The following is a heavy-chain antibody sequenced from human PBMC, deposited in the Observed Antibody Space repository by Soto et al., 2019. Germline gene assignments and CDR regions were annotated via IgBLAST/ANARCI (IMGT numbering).Heavy chain of an antibody. Sequence: QVQLQQWGAGLLKPSETLSLTCAVYGGSFSGYNWTWIRQPPGTGLEWIGEINHSGSTNYNPSLKXXVNISVDASKNQFSLTLTSVTAADTAVYYCARDKITGLFDYWGQGTLVTVSS. CDR2: INHSGST. CDR3: ARDKITGLFDY. D-gene: IGHD2-8*02. V-gene: IGHV4-34*01. CDR1: GGSFSGYN. J-gene: IGHJ4*02.